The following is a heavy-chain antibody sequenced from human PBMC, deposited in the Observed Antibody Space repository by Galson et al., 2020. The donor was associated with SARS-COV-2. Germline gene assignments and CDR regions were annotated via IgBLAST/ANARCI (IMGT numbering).Heavy chain of an antibody. CDR1: GFTFGDYA. Sequence: GESLKISCTASGFTFGDYAMSWFRQAPGKGLEWVGFIRSKAYGGTTEYAASVKGRFTISRDDSKSIAYLQMNSLKTEDTAVYYCTRDDFWSGYYQDYWGQGTLVTVSS. V-gene: IGHV3-49*03. CDR3: TRDDFWSGYYQDY. CDR2: IRSKAYGGTT. D-gene: IGHD3-3*01. J-gene: IGHJ4*02.